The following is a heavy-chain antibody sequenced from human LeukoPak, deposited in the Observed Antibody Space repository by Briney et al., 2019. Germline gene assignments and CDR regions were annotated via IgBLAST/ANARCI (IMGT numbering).Heavy chain of an antibody. Sequence: PGGSLRLFCAASGFTFSNYEVNWVRQAPGKGLEWVANIKQDGSEKYYVDSVKGRFTISRDNAKNSLYLQMNSLRAEDTAVYYCARVGYTYGYSLLDYWGQGTLVTVSS. V-gene: IGHV3-7*05. CDR1: GFTFSNYE. CDR2: IKQDGSEK. D-gene: IGHD5-18*01. J-gene: IGHJ4*02. CDR3: ARVGYTYGYSLLDY.